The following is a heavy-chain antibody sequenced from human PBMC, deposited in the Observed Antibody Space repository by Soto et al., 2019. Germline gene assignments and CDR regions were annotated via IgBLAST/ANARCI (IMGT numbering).Heavy chain of an antibody. J-gene: IGHJ6*02. CDR1: GGTSISSNW. Sequence: LETHPLTCAVSGGTSISSNWWSWVRQPPGKGLEWIGEIYHSGSTNYNPSLKSRVTISVDKSKNQFSLKLSSVTAADTAVYYCARVKLLWFGESSSYYYYGMDVWGQGTTVTVSS. D-gene: IGHD3-10*01. CDR2: IYHSGST. V-gene: IGHV4-4*02. CDR3: ARVKLLWFGESSSYYYYGMDV.